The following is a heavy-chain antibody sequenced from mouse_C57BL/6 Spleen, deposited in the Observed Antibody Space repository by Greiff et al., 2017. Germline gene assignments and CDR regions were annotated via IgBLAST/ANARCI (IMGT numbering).Heavy chain of an antibody. CDR1: GYTFTSYW. J-gene: IGHJ1*03. CDR2: IYPSDSET. D-gene: IGHD2-2*01. Sequence: QVQLQQSGAELVRPGSSVKLSCKASGYTFTSYWMDWVKQRPGQGLEWIGNIYPSDSETHYNQKFKDKATLTVDKSSSTAYMQLSSLTSEDSAVYYCARLYGYDYWYFDVWGTGTTVTVSS. CDR3: ARLYGYDYWYFDV. V-gene: IGHV1-61*01.